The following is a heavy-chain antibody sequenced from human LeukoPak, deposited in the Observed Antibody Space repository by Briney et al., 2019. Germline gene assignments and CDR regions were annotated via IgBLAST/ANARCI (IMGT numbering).Heavy chain of an antibody. CDR2: ISGSGGST. CDR1: GFTFLTYA. D-gene: IGHD1-26*01. CDR3: ARASGSYEDY. V-gene: IGHV3-23*01. J-gene: IGHJ4*02. Sequence: GGSLRLSCAASGFTFLTYAMSWVRQAPGKGLEWVSTISGSGGSTFYADSVKGRFTISRDNSKNTVYLQMNSLRVEDTAVYYCARASGSYEDYWGQGTLVTVSS.